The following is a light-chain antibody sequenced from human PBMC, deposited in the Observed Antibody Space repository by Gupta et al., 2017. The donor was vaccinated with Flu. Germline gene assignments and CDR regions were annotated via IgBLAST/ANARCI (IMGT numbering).Light chain of an antibody. CDR1: QSVSSSY. CDR2: GTS. V-gene: IGKV3-20*01. J-gene: IGKJ2*03. CDR3: QQNGSSPRYS. Sequence: DSVLTQSPATLSLSPGERATLSCRASQSVSSSYLAWYQQKPGQAPRLLIYGTSNMDTGIPDRFSGSGSGRDFTLTITRREPEDFAVYYGQQNGSSPRYSFGQGTKMEIK.